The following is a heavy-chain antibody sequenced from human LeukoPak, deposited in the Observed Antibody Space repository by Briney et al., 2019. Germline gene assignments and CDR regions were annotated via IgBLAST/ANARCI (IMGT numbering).Heavy chain of an antibody. J-gene: IGHJ4*02. CDR3: AIMHPYYDGSGYWVQ. D-gene: IGHD3-22*01. V-gene: IGHV3-23*01. CDR2: ISTSGGSS. CDR1: GFTFSSYA. Sequence: GGSLRLSCAASGFTFSSYAMSWVRQAPGKGLEWVSGISTSGGSSSYADSVKGRFTLSRDNPRNTLYMQMNSLRAEDTALYYCAIMHPYYDGSGYWVQWGQGTLVTVSS.